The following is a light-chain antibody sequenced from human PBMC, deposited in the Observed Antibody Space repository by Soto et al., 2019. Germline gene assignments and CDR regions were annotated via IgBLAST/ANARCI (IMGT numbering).Light chain of an antibody. V-gene: IGLV2-14*01. CDR3: DSYTGSRAYG. CDR1: SSDDGGYNY. Sequence: QSVLTQPASVSGSPGQSITISCTGTSSDDGGYNYVSWYQQQSGKAPKLIIHEVSNRPSGVSNRFSGSKSGNTASLTISGLQAEDEADYYCDSYTGSRAYGFGIGTKVTV. J-gene: IGLJ1*01. CDR2: EVS.